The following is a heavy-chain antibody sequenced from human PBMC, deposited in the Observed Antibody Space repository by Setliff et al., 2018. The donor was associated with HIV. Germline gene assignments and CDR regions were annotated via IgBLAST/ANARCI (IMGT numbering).Heavy chain of an antibody. Sequence: ASVKVSCKASGYTFTSYGISWVRQAPGQGLEWMGWISTYKGNTKYEQKFQGRVTMTTDTSTSTAYMELRSLRSDDTAIYYCARDNYDDYSRVQMDVWGKGTTFTVSS. CDR3: ARDNYDDYSRVQMDV. V-gene: IGHV1-18*04. CDR1: GYTFTSYG. CDR2: ISTYKGNT. J-gene: IGHJ6*04. D-gene: IGHD4-17*01.